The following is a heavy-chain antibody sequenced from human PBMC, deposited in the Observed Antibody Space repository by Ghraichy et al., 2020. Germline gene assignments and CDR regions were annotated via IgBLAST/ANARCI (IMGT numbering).Heavy chain of an antibody. V-gene: IGHV1-69*13. J-gene: IGHJ4*02. CDR1: GGTFSSYA. Sequence: SVKVSCKASGGTFSSYAISWVRQAPGQGLEWMGGIIPIFGTANYAQKFQGRVTITADESTSTAYMELSSLRSEDTAVYYCASHGSSGYYYGAVDYWGQGTLVTVSS. CDR2: IIPIFGTA. CDR3: ASHGSSGYYYGAVDY. D-gene: IGHD3-22*01.